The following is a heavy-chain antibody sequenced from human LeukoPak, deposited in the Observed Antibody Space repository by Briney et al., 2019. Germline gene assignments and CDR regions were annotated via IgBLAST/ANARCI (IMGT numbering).Heavy chain of an antibody. CDR3: ARGSVTMFLGYFDY. J-gene: IGHJ4*02. V-gene: IGHV1-69*06. D-gene: IGHD3-10*02. Sequence: GASVKVSCKASGGTFSSYAISWVRQAPGQGLEWMGGIIPIFGTANYAQKFQGRVTITADKSTSTAYMELSSLRSEDTAVYYCARGSVTMFLGYFDYWGQGTLVTVSS. CDR1: GGTFSSYA. CDR2: IIPIFGTA.